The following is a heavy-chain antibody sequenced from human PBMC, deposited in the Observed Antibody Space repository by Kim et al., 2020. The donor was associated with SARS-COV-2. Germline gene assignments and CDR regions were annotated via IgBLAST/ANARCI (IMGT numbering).Heavy chain of an antibody. V-gene: IGHV3-15*01. CDR2: GTT. Sequence: GTTDYAAPVKGRFTISRDDSKNTLYLQMNSLKTEDTAVYYCTTDDWFDPWGQGTLVTVSS. J-gene: IGHJ5*02. CDR3: TTDDWFDP.